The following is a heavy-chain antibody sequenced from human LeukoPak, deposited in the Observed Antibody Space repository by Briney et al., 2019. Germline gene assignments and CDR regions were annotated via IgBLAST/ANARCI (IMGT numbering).Heavy chain of an antibody. J-gene: IGHJ4*02. D-gene: IGHD1-26*01. Sequence: GGSLRLSCAASGFTFSSYGMHWVRQAPGKGLEWVAVIWYDGSNKYYADSVKGRFTISRDNSKNTLYLQMNSLRAEDTAEYYCAKDPTSVGATVFDYSSQGTLVTVSS. CDR1: GFTFSSYG. V-gene: IGHV3-33*06. CDR3: AKDPTSVGATVFDY. CDR2: IWYDGSNK.